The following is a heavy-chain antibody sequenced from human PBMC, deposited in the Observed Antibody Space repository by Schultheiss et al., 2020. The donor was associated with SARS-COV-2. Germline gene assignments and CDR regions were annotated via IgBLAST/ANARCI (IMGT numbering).Heavy chain of an antibody. CDR1: GFTFSNAW. V-gene: IGHV3-71*01. CDR2: IRSKAYGGTT. CDR3: ARYSSSWYYWFDP. D-gene: IGHD6-13*01. J-gene: IGHJ5*02. Sequence: GGSLRLSCAASGFTFSNAWMSWFRQAPGKGLEWVGFIRSKAYGGTTEYAASVKGRFTISRDDSKSIAYLQMNSLRAEDTAVYYCARYSSSWYYWFDPWGQGTLVTVSS.